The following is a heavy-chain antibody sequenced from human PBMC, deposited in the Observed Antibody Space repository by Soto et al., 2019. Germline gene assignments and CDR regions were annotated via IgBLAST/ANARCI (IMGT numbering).Heavy chain of an antibody. J-gene: IGHJ4*02. Sequence: LRLSCAGSGFIFSNNGMHWVRQAPGKGLEWVAFISYDGGETFYADSVKGRFTISRDNSKSTLFLHMNSLKKEDTAVYYCAITSVADASFDYWGQGTLVTVSS. CDR1: GFIFSNNG. CDR2: ISYDGGET. V-gene: IGHV3-30*03. D-gene: IGHD5-12*01. CDR3: AITSVADASFDY.